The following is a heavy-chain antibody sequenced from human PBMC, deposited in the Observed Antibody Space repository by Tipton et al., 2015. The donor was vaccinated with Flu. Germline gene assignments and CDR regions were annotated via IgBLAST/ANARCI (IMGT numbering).Heavy chain of an antibody. V-gene: IGHV3-7*01. Sequence: SPRLSCAASGFPFSNFWMHWVRQTPGKGLEWVAHINQSGSEKGYVDSVKGRFTISRDNAKNSLYLQMNSLRVEDTAFYYCARFAGGPWGQGTLVTVSS. CDR3: ARFAGGP. J-gene: IGHJ5*02. CDR2: INQSGSEK. D-gene: IGHD3-16*01. CDR1: GFPFSNFW.